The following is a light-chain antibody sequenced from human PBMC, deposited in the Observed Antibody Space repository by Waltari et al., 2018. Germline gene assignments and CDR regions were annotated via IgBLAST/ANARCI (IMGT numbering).Light chain of an antibody. CDR2: GAS. Sequence: IQLTQSPSSLSAPVGDGVTITCRASPAISNDLAWYQQKPGRAPSLLIYGASTLHNGVPSRFSGSGSGTDFSLTISSLQPEDSATYYCQQLNTYPVTFGQGTRLEIK. V-gene: IGKV1-9*01. CDR3: QQLNTYPVT. J-gene: IGKJ5*01. CDR1: PAISND.